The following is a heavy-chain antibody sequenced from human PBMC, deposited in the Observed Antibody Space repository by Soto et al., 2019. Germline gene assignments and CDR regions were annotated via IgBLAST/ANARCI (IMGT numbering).Heavy chain of an antibody. Sequence: PGESLKISCKGSGYSFTSYWIGWVRQMPGKGLEWMGIIYPGDSYTNYSPSFQGHVTISADKSISTAYLQWSSLKASDTAMYYCASFLGGAQGYYYGMDVWGQGTTVTVSS. CDR2: IYPGDSYT. D-gene: IGHD4-17*01. CDR3: ASFLGGAQGYYYGMDV. CDR1: GYSFTSYW. V-gene: IGHV5-51*01. J-gene: IGHJ6*02.